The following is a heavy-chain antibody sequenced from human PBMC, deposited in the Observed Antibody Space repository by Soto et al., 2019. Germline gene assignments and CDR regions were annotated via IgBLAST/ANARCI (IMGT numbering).Heavy chain of an antibody. J-gene: IGHJ1*01. D-gene: IGHD3-16*01. CDR2: TSYDGSDK. CDR3: ARWGTTGGLDV. V-gene: IGHV3-30*19. CDR1: GFTFRSYV. Sequence: QVHLVESGGGVVQPGTSLRVSCVGSGFTFRSYVIHWVRQPPGKGLEWVALTSYDGSDKYYGDSVRGRFTISRDNSRNTVDLQMDSLRLEETALYYCARWGTTGGLDVWGQGTLVSVSS.